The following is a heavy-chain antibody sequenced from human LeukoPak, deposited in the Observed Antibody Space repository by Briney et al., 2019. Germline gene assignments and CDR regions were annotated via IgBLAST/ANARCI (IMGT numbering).Heavy chain of an antibody. V-gene: IGHV1-2*02. Sequence: LVASVKVSCKASGYTFTGYYMHWVRQAPGQGLEWMGWINPNSGGTNYAQKFQGRVTMTRDTSISTAYMELSRLSSDDTAVYYCARAGIFTGYYRPADYWGQGTLVTVSS. CDR1: GYTFTGYY. J-gene: IGHJ4*02. CDR3: ARAGIFTGYYRPADY. CDR2: INPNSGGT. D-gene: IGHD3-9*01.